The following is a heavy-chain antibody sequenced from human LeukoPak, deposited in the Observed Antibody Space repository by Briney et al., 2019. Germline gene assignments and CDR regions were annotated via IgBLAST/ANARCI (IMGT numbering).Heavy chain of an antibody. J-gene: IGHJ4*02. CDR3: AKKSPIFGVVIPLFDC. CDR1: GFTFSGYS. D-gene: IGHD3-3*01. Sequence: GGSLRLSCAASGFTFSGYSMDWVRQAPGKGLEWVSGITGSGGTTYYADSVKGRFTISRDNSKNTLSLQMNSLRADDTAVYYCAKKSPIFGVVIPLFDCWGQGILVTVSS. CDR2: ITGSGGTT. V-gene: IGHV3-23*01.